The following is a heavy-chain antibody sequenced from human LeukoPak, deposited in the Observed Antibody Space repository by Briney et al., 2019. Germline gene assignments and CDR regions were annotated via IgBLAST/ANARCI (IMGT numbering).Heavy chain of an antibody. CDR1: GGSFSGYY. Sequence: SETLSLTCAVYGGSFSGYYWSWIRQPAGKGLEWIGRIYTSGSTYYNPSLKSRVTISVDTSKNQFSLKLSSVTAADTAVYYCARVEGVGYFDYWGQGTLVTVSS. D-gene: IGHD5-24*01. J-gene: IGHJ4*02. V-gene: IGHV4-59*10. CDR2: IYTSGST. CDR3: ARVEGVGYFDY.